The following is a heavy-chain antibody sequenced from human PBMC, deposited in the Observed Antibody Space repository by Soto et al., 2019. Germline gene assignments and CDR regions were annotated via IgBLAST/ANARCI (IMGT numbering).Heavy chain of an antibody. D-gene: IGHD4-4*01. CDR2: IGGSGGNT. J-gene: IGHJ4*02. Sequence: EVQLLESGGGLVQPGGSLRLSCAASGFIFNAYAMTWVRQAPGKGLEWVSAIGGSGGNTYYAASVKGRFTISRDNSKDTVDLEMNRLRGDDTAVYFCAGVASDYSNSADHWGQRILVTVSS. V-gene: IGHV3-23*01. CDR1: GFIFNAYA. CDR3: AGVASDYSNSADH.